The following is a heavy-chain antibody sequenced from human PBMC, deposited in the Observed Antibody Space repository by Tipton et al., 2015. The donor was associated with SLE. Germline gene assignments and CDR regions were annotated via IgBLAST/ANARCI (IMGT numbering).Heavy chain of an antibody. CDR1: GGSISSGSYY. CDR3: ARAFTTFNDDVDAFDF. V-gene: IGHV4-61*09. D-gene: IGHD2/OR15-2a*01. Sequence: TLSLTCTVSGGSISSGSYYWSWIRQPAGKGLEWIGYIYTSGRTDYNPSVRSRVSISLDTSKNQFSLKVKSVTTADMAVYYCARAFTTFNDDVDAFDFWGRGTMVTVSS. J-gene: IGHJ3*01. CDR2: IYTSGRT.